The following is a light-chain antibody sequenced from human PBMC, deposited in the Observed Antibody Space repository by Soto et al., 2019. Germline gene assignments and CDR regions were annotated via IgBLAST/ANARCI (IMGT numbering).Light chain of an antibody. Sequence: SYELTQPPSVSVAPGKTASVACGGSNIGSKSVHWYQKKSGQAPVLVMYYDSDRPSGIPERVSGSNSGNTATLTISRVEXXXXXXYYCQVWDISSGHVVFGGGTKL. CDR2: YDS. J-gene: IGLJ3*02. CDR3: QVWDISSGHVV. CDR1: NIGSKS. V-gene: IGLV3-21*01.